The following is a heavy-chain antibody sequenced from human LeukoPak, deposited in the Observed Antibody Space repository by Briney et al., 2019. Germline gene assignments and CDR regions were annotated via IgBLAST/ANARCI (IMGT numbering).Heavy chain of an antibody. V-gene: IGHV4-39*01. J-gene: IGHJ6*03. D-gene: IGHD3-22*01. Sequence: SETLSLTCTVSGGSISRSRYYWGWVRQPPGKGLEWIGSIYYSGSTYYNPSLKSRVTISVDKSKNQFSLKLSSVTAADTAVYYCARQTFYDSSGYYYYYYYMDVWGKGTTVTISS. CDR1: GGSISRSRYY. CDR2: IYYSGST. CDR3: ARQTFYDSSGYYYYYYYMDV.